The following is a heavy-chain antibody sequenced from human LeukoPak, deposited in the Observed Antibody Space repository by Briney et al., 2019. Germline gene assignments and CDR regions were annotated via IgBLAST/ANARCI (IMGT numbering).Heavy chain of an antibody. CDR3: ARLSQTRQQLAVFDY. Sequence: PSETLSLTCAVYGGSFSGYYWSWIRQPPGKGLEWIGEINHSGSTNYNPSLKSRVTISVDTSKNQFSLKLSSVTAADTAVYYCARLSQTRQQLAVFDYWGQGTLVTVSS. J-gene: IGHJ4*02. CDR1: GGSFSGYY. V-gene: IGHV4-34*01. D-gene: IGHD6-13*01. CDR2: INHSGST.